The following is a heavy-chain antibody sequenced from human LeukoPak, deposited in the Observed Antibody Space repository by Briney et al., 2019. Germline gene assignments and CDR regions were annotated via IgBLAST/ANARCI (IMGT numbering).Heavy chain of an antibody. D-gene: IGHD3-9*01. CDR1: GFTFSSYA. CDR2: ISGSGGST. Sequence: GGSLRLSCAASGFTFSSYAMGWVRQAPGKGLEWVPGISGSGGSTYYADSVKGRFTISRDNSKNTLYLQMNSLRAEDTAVYYCAKDSYNYDILTGYYLYWGQGTLVTVSS. CDR3: AKDSYNYDILTGYYLY. V-gene: IGHV3-23*01. J-gene: IGHJ4*02.